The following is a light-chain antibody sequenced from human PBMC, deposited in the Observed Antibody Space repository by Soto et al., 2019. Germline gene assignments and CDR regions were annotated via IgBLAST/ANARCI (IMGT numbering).Light chain of an antibody. V-gene: IGLV1-47*01. Sequence: QSVLTQPPSASWTPGQGLTISCSGSTSNIGSNYVYWYQQLPGTAPKLLIYRNNQRPSGGPDRFSGSKSCTSASLASSVLRADDEADYFCATWDDSLNGFYVFGTGTKSPS. CDR2: RNN. CDR1: TSNIGSNY. CDR3: ATWDDSLNGFYV. J-gene: IGLJ1*01.